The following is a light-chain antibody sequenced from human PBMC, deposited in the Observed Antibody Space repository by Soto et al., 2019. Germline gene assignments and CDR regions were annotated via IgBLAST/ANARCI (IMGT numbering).Light chain of an antibody. CDR1: SSDVGGYNL. J-gene: IGLJ1*01. CDR2: EGS. V-gene: IGLV2-23*01. Sequence: QSALTQPASVSGSPGQSITISCTGTSSDVGGYNLVSWYQQPPGKAPKLMIYEGSKRPSGVSNRFSGSKSGSTASLTISGLQAEDEADYYCCAYAGRSNYVLGNRSKVT. CDR3: CAYAGRSNYV.